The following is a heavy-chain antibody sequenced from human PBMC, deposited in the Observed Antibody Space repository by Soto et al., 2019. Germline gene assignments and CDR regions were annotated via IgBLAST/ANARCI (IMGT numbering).Heavy chain of an antibody. CDR2: FHESGST. V-gene: IGHV4-59*11. CDR3: ARGSDYSKVGY. J-gene: IGHJ4*02. D-gene: IGHD4-4*01. Sequence: SETLSLTYNVSGGSINSPYWNCIRQPPGKGLEWIGYFHESGSTYYNPSLRSRVTMSVDTPKKQVSLKLTSVTAADTAMYYCARGSDYSKVGYWGQGTLVTVSS. CDR1: GGSINSPY.